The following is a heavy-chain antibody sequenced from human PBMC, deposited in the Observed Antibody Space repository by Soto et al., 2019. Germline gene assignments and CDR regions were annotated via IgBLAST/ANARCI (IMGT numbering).Heavy chain of an antibody. Sequence: GGALRLSCAASGFIFNMYWMHWVRQSPGKGLVWISRIYNDGTYSDYADSVRGRFTISRDNVNDTLYLQMNNLRAEDSGLYYCTRGPRPISTGTGAYWGQGTQVTVSS. D-gene: IGHD3-10*01. CDR1: GFIFNMYW. V-gene: IGHV3-74*01. CDR2: IYNDGTYS. CDR3: TRGPRPISTGTGAY. J-gene: IGHJ4*02.